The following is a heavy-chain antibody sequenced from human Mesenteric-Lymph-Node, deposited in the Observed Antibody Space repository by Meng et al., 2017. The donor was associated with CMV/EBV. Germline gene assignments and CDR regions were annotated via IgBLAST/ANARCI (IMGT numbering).Heavy chain of an antibody. V-gene: IGHV4-59*01. CDR3: ARESLSYCSSTSCPRGWYFDL. D-gene: IGHD2-2*01. J-gene: IGHJ2*01. CDR2: IYYSGST. CDR1: GGSISSYY. Sequence: SETLSLTCTVSGGSISSYYWSWIRQPPGKGLEWIGYIYYSGSTNYNPSLKSRVTISVDTSKNQFSLKLSSVTAADTAVYYCARESLSYCSSTSCPRGWYFDLWGRGTLVTVSS.